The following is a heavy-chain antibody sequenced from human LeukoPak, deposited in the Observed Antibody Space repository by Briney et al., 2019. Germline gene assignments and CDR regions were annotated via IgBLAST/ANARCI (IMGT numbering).Heavy chain of an antibody. Sequence: ASVKVSCKASGYTFTSYGISWVRQAPGQGLEWMGWISAYNGNTNYAQKLQGRVTMTTDTSTSTAYMELRSLRSDDTAVYYCARRIDEYCSSTSCYGEATADHDYWGQGTLVTVSS. CDR3: ARRIDEYCSSTSCYGEATADHDY. CDR2: ISAYNGNT. D-gene: IGHD2-2*01. J-gene: IGHJ4*02. CDR1: GYTFTSYG. V-gene: IGHV1-18*01.